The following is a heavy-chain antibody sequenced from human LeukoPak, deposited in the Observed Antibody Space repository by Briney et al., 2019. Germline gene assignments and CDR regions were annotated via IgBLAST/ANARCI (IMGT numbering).Heavy chain of an antibody. V-gene: IGHV4-4*07. CDR2: IYTSGST. J-gene: IGHJ4*02. CDR3: ARDWSAQEIVIRSLNEIEA. D-gene: IGHD2/OR15-2a*01. CDR1: GGSISSYY. Sequence: ASETLSLTCTVSGGSISSYYWSWIRQPAGKGLEWIGRIYTSGSTNYNPSLKSRVTMSVDTSKNQFSLKLSSVTAADTAVDSCARDWSAQEIVIRSLNEIEARGQGTLVSVSS.